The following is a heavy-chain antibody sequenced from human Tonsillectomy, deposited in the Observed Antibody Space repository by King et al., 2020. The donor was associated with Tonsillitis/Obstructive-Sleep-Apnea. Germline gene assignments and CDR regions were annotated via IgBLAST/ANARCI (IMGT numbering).Heavy chain of an antibody. V-gene: IGHV3-21*01. CDR3: ARDPGSGSSDAFDI. D-gene: IGHD3-10*01. CDR2: ISSSSSYI. Sequence: VQLVESGGGLVKPGGSLRLSCAASGFTFSSYSMNWVRQAPGKGLEWVSSISSSSSYIYYADSVKGRFTISRDNAKNSLYLQMNSLSAEDTAVYYCARDPGSGSSDAFDIWGQGTMVTVSS. J-gene: IGHJ3*02. CDR1: GFTFSSYS.